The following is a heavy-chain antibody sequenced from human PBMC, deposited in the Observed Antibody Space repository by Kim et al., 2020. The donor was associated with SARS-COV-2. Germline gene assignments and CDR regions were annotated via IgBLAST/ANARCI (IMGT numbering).Heavy chain of an antibody. Sequence: GGSLRLSCAASGFTFSSYSMNWVRQAPGKGLESVSSISSSSRYIYYADSLKGRFTISRDNAKNSLYLQMNSLRAEDTAVYYCARDPHYDIFTGYYFHWGQGTLVTVSS. CDR1: GFTFSSYS. V-gene: IGHV3-21*01. J-gene: IGHJ4*02. D-gene: IGHD3-9*01. CDR3: ARDPHYDIFTGYYFH. CDR2: ISSSSRYI.